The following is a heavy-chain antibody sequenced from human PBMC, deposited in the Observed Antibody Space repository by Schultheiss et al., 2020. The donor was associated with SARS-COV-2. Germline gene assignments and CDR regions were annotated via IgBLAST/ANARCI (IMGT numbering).Heavy chain of an antibody. D-gene: IGHD3-22*01. CDR1: GFTFSNAW. CDR3: ARDHPLYYYDSRPPGGRGYGMDV. CDR2: IKSKTDGGTT. J-gene: IGHJ6*02. Sequence: GGSLRLSCAASGFTFSNAWMSWVRQAPGKGLEWVGRIKSKTDGGTTDYAAPVKGRFTISRDNSKNTLYLQMNSLRAEDTAVYYCARDHPLYYYDSRPPGGRGYGMDVWGQGTTVTVSS. V-gene: IGHV3-15*01.